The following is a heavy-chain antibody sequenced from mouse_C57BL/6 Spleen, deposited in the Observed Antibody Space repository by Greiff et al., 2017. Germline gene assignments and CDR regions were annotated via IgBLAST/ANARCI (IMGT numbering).Heavy chain of an antibody. J-gene: IGHJ4*01. CDR3: ASYYYGSSSMDY. Sequence: EVQLKQSGPELVKPGASVKISCKASGDSFTGYYMNWVKQSPEKSLEWIGELNPSTGGTTYNQKFKAKATLSVDKSSSTAYMQLKSLTSDDSAVYYCASYYYGSSSMDYWGQGTSVTVSS. V-gene: IGHV1-42*01. CDR2: LNPSTGGT. CDR1: GDSFTGYY. D-gene: IGHD1-1*01.